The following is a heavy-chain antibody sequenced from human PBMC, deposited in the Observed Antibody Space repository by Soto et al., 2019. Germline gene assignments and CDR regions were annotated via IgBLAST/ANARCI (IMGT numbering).Heavy chain of an antibody. J-gene: IGHJ6*02. D-gene: IGHD4-17*01. Sequence: SETLSLTCTVSGGSITSYYWSWIREPPGEGLEWIGYIYYSGSTNYNPSLKSRVTISVDTSKNQFSLKLSSVTAADTAVYYCARASDYGGNSYPGKYYYYGMDVWGQGTTVT. CDR2: IYYSGST. CDR3: ARASDYGGNSYPGKYYYYGMDV. V-gene: IGHV4-59*01. CDR1: GGSITSYY.